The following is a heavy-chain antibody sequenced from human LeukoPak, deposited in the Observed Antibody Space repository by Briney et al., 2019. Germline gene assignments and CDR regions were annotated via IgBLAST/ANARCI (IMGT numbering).Heavy chain of an antibody. J-gene: IGHJ4*02. CDR1: GGSISSYY. V-gene: IGHV4-59*01. CDR2: ISYSGST. CDR3: ARDMGYSSGWYYFDH. D-gene: IGHD6-19*01. Sequence: PSETLSLTRTVSGGSISSYYWSWIRQPPGKGLEWIACISYSGSTKYNPSLKSRVTISVDTSKNQLSLKLSSVTAADTAVYYCARDMGYSSGWYYFDHWGQGTLVTVSS.